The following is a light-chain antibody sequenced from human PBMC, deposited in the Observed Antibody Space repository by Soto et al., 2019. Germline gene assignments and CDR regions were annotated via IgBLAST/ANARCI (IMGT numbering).Light chain of an antibody. CDR1: SGHSSYA. CDR3: QTWGTGFQF. CDR2: LNNDGSH. Sequence: QPVLTQSPSASASLGASVKLTRTLSSGHSSYAIAWHQKQPGKGPRYLMDLNNDGSHTKGDGIPDRFSGSSSGADRFLIISSLQSEYEADYHCQTWGTGFQFFGGGPKVTVL. V-gene: IGLV4-69*01. J-gene: IGLJ2*01.